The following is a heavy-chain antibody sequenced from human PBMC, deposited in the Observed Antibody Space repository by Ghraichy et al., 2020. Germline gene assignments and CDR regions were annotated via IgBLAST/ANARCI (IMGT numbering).Heavy chain of an antibody. CDR1: GGSISSYY. V-gene: IGHV4-4*07. CDR3: ARGYCSSTSCYFDY. D-gene: IGHD2-2*01. CDR2: IYTSGST. Sequence: SETLSLTCTVSGGSISSYYWSWIRQPAGKGLEWIGRIYTSGSTNYNPSLKSRVTMSVDTSKNQFSLQLSSVTAADTAVYYCARGYCSSTSCYFDYWGQGTLVTVSS. J-gene: IGHJ4*02.